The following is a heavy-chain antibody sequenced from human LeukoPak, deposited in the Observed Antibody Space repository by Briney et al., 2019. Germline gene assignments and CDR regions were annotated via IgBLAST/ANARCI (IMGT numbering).Heavy chain of an antibody. CDR3: ARGRDQRDYDFWSGYLAFAI. CDR2: IYYSGST. D-gene: IGHD3-3*01. J-gene: IGHJ3*02. CDR1: GGSISSGGYY. Sequence: PSETLSLTCTVSGGSISSGGYYWSWIRQHPGKGLEWIGYIYYSGSTYYNPSLKSRVTISVDTSKNQFSLKLSSVTAADTAVYYCARGRDQRDYDFWSGYLAFAIWGQGTMVTVSS. V-gene: IGHV4-31*03.